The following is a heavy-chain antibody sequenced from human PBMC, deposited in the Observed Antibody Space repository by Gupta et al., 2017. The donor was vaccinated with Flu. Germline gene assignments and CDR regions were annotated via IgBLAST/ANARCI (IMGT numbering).Heavy chain of an antibody. Sequence: QTQLVQSGPEVKKPGTSVKVSCKASGFTFSSSAVQWVRQTRGQRLEWMGWIVVGSGVTDFAQKFQERVTITRDTSTTTVYLELSGLRSDDTAVYYCSAARFNVAEWAFDLWGQGTMVTVSS. CDR3: SAARFNVAEWAFDL. V-gene: IGHV1-58*01. CDR2: IVVGSGVT. D-gene: IGHD2-21*01. CDR1: GFTFSSSA. J-gene: IGHJ3*01.